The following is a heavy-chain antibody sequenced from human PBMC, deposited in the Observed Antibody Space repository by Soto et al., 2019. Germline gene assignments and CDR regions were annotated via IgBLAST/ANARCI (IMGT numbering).Heavy chain of an antibody. CDR3: ARPRGSSGYYYRTPDDFDY. Sequence: GGSLRLSCAASGFTFSSYAMHWVRQAPGKGLEWVAVISYDGSNKYYADSVKGRFTISRDNSKNTLYLQMNSLRAEDTAVYYCARPRGSSGYYYRTPDDFDYWGQGTLVTVSS. J-gene: IGHJ4*02. D-gene: IGHD3-22*01. V-gene: IGHV3-30-3*01. CDR1: GFTFSSYA. CDR2: ISYDGSNK.